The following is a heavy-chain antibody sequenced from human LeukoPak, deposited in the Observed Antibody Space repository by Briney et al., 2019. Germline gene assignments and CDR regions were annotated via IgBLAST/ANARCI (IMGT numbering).Heavy chain of an antibody. CDR2: IYYSGST. CDR1: GGSISSGGYY. CDR3: ARNGSPPRNPRAIRTYYFDY. J-gene: IGHJ4*02. V-gene: IGHV4-31*03. Sequence: SSQNLSLTCTVSGGSISSGGYYWSWIRQHPGKGLEWIGYIYYSGSTYYNPSLKSRVTISVDTSKNQFSLKLSSVTAADTAVYYCARNGSPPRNPRAIRTYYFDYWGQGTLVTVSS. D-gene: IGHD3-10*01.